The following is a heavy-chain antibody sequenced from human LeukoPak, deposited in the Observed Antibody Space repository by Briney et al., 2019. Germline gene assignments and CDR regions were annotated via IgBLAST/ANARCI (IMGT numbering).Heavy chain of an antibody. CDR1: GFTFSSYA. Sequence: GGSLRLSCAASGFTFSSYAMSWVRQPPGRGLEWDGRARNKANSYTTEYAASVKGRFTISRDDSKNSLYLQMNSLKTEDTAVYYCAREDDYGGNPLGYWGQGTLVTVSS. J-gene: IGHJ4*02. CDR3: AREDDYGGNPLGY. D-gene: IGHD4-23*01. CDR2: ARNKANSYTT. V-gene: IGHV3-72*01.